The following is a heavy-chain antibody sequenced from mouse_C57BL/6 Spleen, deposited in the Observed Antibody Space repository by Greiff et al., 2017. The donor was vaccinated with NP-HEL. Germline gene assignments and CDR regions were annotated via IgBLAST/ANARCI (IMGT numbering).Heavy chain of an antibody. Sequence: VQLQQSGAELVKPGASVKISCKASGYAFSSYWMNWVKQRPGKGLEWIGQIYPGDGDTNYNGKFKGKATLTADKSSSTAYLQLSSLTSEDAAVYFGARTGTYAMDYWGQGTSLTVSS. V-gene: IGHV1-80*01. D-gene: IGHD3-3*01. J-gene: IGHJ4*01. CDR2: IYPGDGDT. CDR3: ARTGTYAMDY. CDR1: GYAFSSYW.